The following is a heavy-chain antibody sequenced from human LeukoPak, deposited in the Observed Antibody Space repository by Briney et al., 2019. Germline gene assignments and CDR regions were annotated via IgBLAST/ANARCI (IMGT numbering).Heavy chain of an antibody. CDR2: IYYSGST. Sequence: SETLSLTCTVSGGSISRYYWSWIRQPPGKGLEWIGYIYYSGSTNYNPSLKSRVTISVDTSKNQFSLKLSSVTAADTAVYYCARSERRGIAAAGSIFDYWGQGTLVTVSS. CDR1: GGSISRYY. D-gene: IGHD6-13*01. CDR3: ARSERRGIAAAGSIFDY. J-gene: IGHJ4*02. V-gene: IGHV4-59*01.